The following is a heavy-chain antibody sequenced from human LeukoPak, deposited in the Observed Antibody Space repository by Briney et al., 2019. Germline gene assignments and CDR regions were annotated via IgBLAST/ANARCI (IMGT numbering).Heavy chain of an antibody. CDR1: GYTLTELS. CDR3: ATSITMVRGVIITSHNYFDY. CDR2: FDPEDGET. D-gene: IGHD3-10*01. V-gene: IGHV1-24*01. J-gene: IGHJ4*02. Sequence: ASVKVPCKVSGYTLTELSMHWVRQAPGKGLEWMGGFDPEDGETIYAQKFQGRVTMTEDTSTDTAYMELSSLRSEDTAVYYCATSITMVRGVIITSHNYFDYWGQGTLVTVSS.